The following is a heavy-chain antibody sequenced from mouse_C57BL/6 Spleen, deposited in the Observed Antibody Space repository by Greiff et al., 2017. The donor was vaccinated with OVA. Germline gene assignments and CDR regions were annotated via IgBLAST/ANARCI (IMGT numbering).Heavy chain of an antibody. CDR1: GFTFSDYY. J-gene: IGHJ2*01. V-gene: IGHV5-12*01. D-gene: IGHD1-3*01. CDR3: ARQDNYVFDY. Sequence: EVMLVESGGGLVQPGGSLKLSCAASGFTFSDYYMYWVRQTPEKRLEWVAYISNGGGNTYYPDTVKGRFSISRDNAKNTLYRQMSRLKSEDTAMYYCARQDNYVFDYWGQGTTLTVSS. CDR2: ISNGGGNT.